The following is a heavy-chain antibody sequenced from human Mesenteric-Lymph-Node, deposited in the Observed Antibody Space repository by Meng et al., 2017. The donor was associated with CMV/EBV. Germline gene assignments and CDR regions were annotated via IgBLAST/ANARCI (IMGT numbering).Heavy chain of an antibody. CDR2: INPKRGGA. CDR3: ARGYCSSNSCRNRPIDY. D-gene: IGHD2-2*01. V-gene: IGHV1-2*02. J-gene: IGHJ4*02. CDR1: GYTFTGYY. Sequence: ASVKVSCKASGYTFTGYYMHWVRHAPGQGLEWMGWINPKRGGANYAQKFQGRVNMTRDTSISTAYMELSGLRSDDTAVYYCARGYCSSNSCRNRPIDYWGQGTLVTVSS.